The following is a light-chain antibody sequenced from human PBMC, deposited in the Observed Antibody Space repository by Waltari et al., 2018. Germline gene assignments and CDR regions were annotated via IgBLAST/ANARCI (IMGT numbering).Light chain of an antibody. V-gene: IGLV2-8*01. J-gene: IGLJ3*02. CDR1: SSDIGSSNY. CDR2: DVT. CDR3: GSNAVTSV. Sequence: QSALPQPPSASGSPGQSVTISCTGSSSDIGSSNYVSWYQQHPGKAPKLIIYDVTKRPSGVPDRFSGSKSGNTASLTVSGLQADDEADYYCGSNAVTSVFGGGTKLTVL.